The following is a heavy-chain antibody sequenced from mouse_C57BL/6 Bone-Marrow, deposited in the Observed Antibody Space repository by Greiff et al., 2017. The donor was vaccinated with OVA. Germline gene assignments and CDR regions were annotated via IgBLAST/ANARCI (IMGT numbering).Heavy chain of an antibody. CDR1: GYTFTSYG. CDR2: IYLGNGYT. Sequence: EVQLQQSGAELVRPGSSVKMSCKTSGYTFTSYGINWVKQRPGQGLEWIGYIYLGNGYTEYNEKFKGKATLTSDTSSSTAYMQLSSLTSEDSAIYFCARGTTVVAPYDYWGQGTTLTVSS. J-gene: IGHJ2*01. V-gene: IGHV1-58*01. D-gene: IGHD1-1*01. CDR3: ARGTTVVAPYDY.